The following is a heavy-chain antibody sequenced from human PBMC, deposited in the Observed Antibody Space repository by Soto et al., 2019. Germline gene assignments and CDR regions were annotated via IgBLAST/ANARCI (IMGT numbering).Heavy chain of an antibody. CDR3: ARPRMDYGDPWFDY. CDR1: GNTVPNYA. J-gene: IGHJ4*02. D-gene: IGHD4-17*01. Sequence: GASVKVSCKASGNTVPNYAIHWVRQAPGQRLEWMGWISAYNGNTNYAQKLQGRVTMTTDTSTSTAYMELRSLRSDDTAVYYCARPRMDYGDPWFDYWGQGTLVTVSS. CDR2: ISAYNGNT. V-gene: IGHV1-18*01.